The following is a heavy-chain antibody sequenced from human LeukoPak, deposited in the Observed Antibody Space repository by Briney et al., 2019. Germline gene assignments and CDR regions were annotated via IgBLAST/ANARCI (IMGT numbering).Heavy chain of an antibody. Sequence: PGGSLRLSCAASGFTFSSYGMHWVRQAPGKGLEWVAFIRYNGSNKYYADSVKGRFTISRDNSENTLYLQMNSLRAEDTAVYYCAKSRRPYNWNDGAFFDYWGQGTLVTVSS. CDR1: GFTFSSYG. CDR2: IRYNGSNK. V-gene: IGHV3-30*02. D-gene: IGHD1-20*01. CDR3: AKSRRPYNWNDGAFFDY. J-gene: IGHJ4*02.